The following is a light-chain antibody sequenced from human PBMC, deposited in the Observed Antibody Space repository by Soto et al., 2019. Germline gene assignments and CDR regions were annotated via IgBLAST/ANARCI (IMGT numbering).Light chain of an antibody. V-gene: IGLV2-14*01. CDR3: SSYTSSSTYV. Sequence: LTQPASVSGSPGQSITISCTGTSSDVGGYNYVSWYQQHPGKAPKLMIYDVSNRPSGVSNRFSGSKSGNTASLTISGLQAEDEADYYCSSYTSSSTYVFGTGTKVTVL. CDR1: SSDVGGYNY. J-gene: IGLJ1*01. CDR2: DVS.